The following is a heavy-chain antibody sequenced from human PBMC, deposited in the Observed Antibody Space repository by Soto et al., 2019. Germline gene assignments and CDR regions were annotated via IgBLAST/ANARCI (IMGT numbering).Heavy chain of an antibody. Sequence: SGPTLVNPTQTLTLTCTFSGFSLSTSGMCVSWIRQPPGKALEWLVLIDWDDDKYYSTSLKTRLTISKDTSKNQVVLTMTNMDPVDTATYYCARARGDGYNYGVADYWGQGTLVTVSS. V-gene: IGHV2-70*01. CDR3: ARARGDGYNYGVADY. J-gene: IGHJ4*02. CDR1: GFSLSTSGMC. D-gene: IGHD5-12*01. CDR2: IDWDDDK.